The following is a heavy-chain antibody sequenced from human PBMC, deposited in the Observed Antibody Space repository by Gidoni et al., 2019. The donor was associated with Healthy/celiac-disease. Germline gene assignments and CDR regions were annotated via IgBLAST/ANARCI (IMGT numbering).Heavy chain of an antibody. CDR3: AKSGKVTVAATPLRFDP. CDR1: GFTFSSYA. CDR2: ISGSGGST. V-gene: IGHV3-23*01. J-gene: IGHJ5*02. Sequence: EVQLLESGGGLVQPGGSLRLSCAASGFTFSSYAMSWVRQAPGKGLEWVSAISGSGGSTYYADSVKGRFTISRDNSKNTLYLQMNSLRAEDTAVYYCAKSGKVTVAATPLRFDPWGQGTLVTVSS. D-gene: IGHD2-15*01.